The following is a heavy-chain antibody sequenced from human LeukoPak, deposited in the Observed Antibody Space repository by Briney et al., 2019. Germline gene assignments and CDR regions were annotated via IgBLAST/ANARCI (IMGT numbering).Heavy chain of an antibody. CDR2: ITGSGGNT. CDR3: AKWGDYDFLTGYYVSDY. V-gene: IGHV3-23*01. Sequence: PGASLRLSCAASGFTFSNYAMSWVRQAPGKGLEWVSAITGSGGNTYYADSVKGRFTISRDNSKNTVFLQMNSLRAEDTAVYYCAKWGDYDFLTGYYVSDYWGQGTLVTVSS. D-gene: IGHD3-9*01. J-gene: IGHJ4*02. CDR1: GFTFSNYA.